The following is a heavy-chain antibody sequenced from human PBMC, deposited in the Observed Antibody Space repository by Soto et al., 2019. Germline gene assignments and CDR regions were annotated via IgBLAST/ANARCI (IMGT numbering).Heavy chain of an antibody. D-gene: IGHD1-1*01. V-gene: IGHV3-48*01. CDR2: ISTSSSLI. J-gene: IGHJ4*02. CDR3: ASASYTTPGRRY. CDR1: GFTFNSYS. Sequence: EVQLVESGGGLVQPGGSLRLSCAASGFTFNSYSMNWVRQAPGKGLVWVSYISTSSSLIYYADSVKGRFTISRDDAKNLLFLQMITLSAEVTAVYYCASASYTTPGRRYWGQGTLVTVSS.